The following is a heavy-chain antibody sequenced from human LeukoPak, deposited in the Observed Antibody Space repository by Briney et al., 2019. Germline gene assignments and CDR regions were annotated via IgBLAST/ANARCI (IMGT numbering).Heavy chain of an antibody. V-gene: IGHV3-7*01. J-gene: IGHJ4*02. Sequence: GGSLRLSCAASGFTFSSYWMSWVRQAPGKGLEWVANIKKDGSEKYYVDSVMGRFTISRDNAKTSLYLQMNSLRAEDTAVYYCARHLSGITGYTYGRGIDYWGQGTLVTVSS. D-gene: IGHD5-18*01. CDR2: IKKDGSEK. CDR1: GFTFSSYW. CDR3: ARHLSGITGYTYGRGIDY.